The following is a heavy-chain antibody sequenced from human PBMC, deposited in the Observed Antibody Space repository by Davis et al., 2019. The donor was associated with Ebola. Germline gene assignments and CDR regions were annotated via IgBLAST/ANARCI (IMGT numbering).Heavy chain of an antibody. J-gene: IGHJ6*02. CDR1: GFTFNSYA. V-gene: IGHV3-23*01. Sequence: GESLKISCAASGFTFNSYAVNWVRQAPGTGLEWVSSISNSGGGSYYADSVKGRFTISRDNSKNTLYLQMNSLRAEDTAIYYCANVPTYYYNGMDVWGQGTTVTVSS. CDR2: ISNSGGGS. CDR3: ANVPTYYYNGMDV.